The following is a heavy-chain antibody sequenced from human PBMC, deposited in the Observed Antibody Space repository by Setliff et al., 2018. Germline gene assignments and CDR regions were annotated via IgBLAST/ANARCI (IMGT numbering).Heavy chain of an antibody. CDR3: ARARYCSGGSCYWTWFGP. CDR1: GASISSGGYY. V-gene: IGHV4-61*09. J-gene: IGHJ5*02. Sequence: SETLSLTCTVSGASISSGGYYWTWIRQPAGKALEWIGHISPSGSTTYNPSLKSRVTISPDTSKNHFSLKLNSVTAADTAVYYCARARYCSGGSCYWTWFGPWGQGTLVTVSS. CDR2: ISPSGST. D-gene: IGHD2-15*01.